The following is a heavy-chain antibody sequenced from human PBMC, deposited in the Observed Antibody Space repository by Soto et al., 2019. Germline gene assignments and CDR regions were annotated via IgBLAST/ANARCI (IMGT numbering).Heavy chain of an antibody. V-gene: IGHV3-74*01. J-gene: IGHJ6*02. CDR1: GLTFSTYW. CDR2: LNSGATTG. CDR3: ARGVPGYYAVDV. Sequence: EVQLVESGGGLVQPGGSLRLSCTASGLTFSTYWMHWVRQAPGKGLAWISRLNSGATTGNYADSVRGRCTISRDNAKNTVYLQLNSLRDEDTAVYYCARGVPGYYAVDVWGQGTTVTVSS.